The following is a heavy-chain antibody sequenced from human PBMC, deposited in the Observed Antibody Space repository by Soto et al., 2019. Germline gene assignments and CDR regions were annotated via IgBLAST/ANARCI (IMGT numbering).Heavy chain of an antibody. CDR2: IIPLLKTV. D-gene: IGHD6-25*01. J-gene: IGHJ6*02. CDR3: ARDPVDLFGYMDV. Sequence: QEELVQSGAEVKKPGSSVNVSCKASGGTFASYSITWGRQAPRQRLEWMGEIIPLLKTVNYAQKFQGRVTITGDRSTSTVYMALSRLRSDDTAVYYCARDPVDLFGYMDVWGHGTTVTVS. CDR1: GGTFASYS. V-gene: IGHV1-69*06.